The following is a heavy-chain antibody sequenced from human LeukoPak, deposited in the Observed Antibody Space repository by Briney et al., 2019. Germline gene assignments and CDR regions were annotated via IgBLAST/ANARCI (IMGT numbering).Heavy chain of an antibody. CDR2: ISAYNGNT. D-gene: IGHD4-17*01. CDR1: GYTFTSYG. V-gene: IGHV1-18*01. J-gene: IGHJ5*02. CDR3: AEDYGEGNWFDP. Sequence: ASVKVSCKASGYTFTSYGISWVRQAPGQGLEWMGWISAYNGNTNYAQKLQGRVTMTTDTSTSTAYMELRNLRSDDTAVYYCAEDYGEGNWFDPWGQGTLVTVSS.